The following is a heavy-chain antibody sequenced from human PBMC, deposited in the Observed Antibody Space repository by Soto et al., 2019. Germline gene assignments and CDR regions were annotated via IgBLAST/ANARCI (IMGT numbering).Heavy chain of an antibody. CDR1: GYTFTGYY. V-gene: IGHV1-2*04. J-gene: IGHJ4*02. D-gene: IGHD3-3*01. CDR2: INPNSGGT. CDR3: ARVYYDFRSGYYYFDY. Sequence: ASVKVSCKASGYTFTGYYMHWVRQAPGQGLEWMGWINPNSGGTNYAQKFQGWVTMTRDTSISTAYMELSRLRSDDTAVYYCARVYYDFRSGYYYFDYWGQGTLVTVSS.